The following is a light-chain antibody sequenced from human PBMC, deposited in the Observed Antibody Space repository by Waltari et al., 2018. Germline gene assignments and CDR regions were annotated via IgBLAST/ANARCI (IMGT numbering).Light chain of an antibody. CDR2: SSG. Sequence: DIQMSQSPSSLSASVGDRVTITCRASQDISSRLNWYHEKPGKAPTLLIYSSGRLIGGVPSRFTGSGCGTEFTLTINKLRPKDFGTFHCQQANTYPFTFGGGTKVEVK. J-gene: IGKJ4*01. CDR1: QDISSR. CDR3: QQANTYPFT. V-gene: IGKV1-17*02.